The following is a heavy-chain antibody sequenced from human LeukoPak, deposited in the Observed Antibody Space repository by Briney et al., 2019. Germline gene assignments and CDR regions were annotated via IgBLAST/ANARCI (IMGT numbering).Heavy chain of an antibody. D-gene: IGHD3-10*01. Sequence: PGGSLRLSCAASGFTFRSYSMIGVRQARGEGREWVSYISRRWWNIYYADSVEGRFTISRDNAKNSLYLQMNSLRAEDTAVYYCATNVATLRSGVDYWGPGTLVTVSS. V-gene: IGHV3-48*01. CDR3: ATNVATLRSGVDY. J-gene: IGHJ4*02. CDR2: ISRRWWNI. CDR1: GFTFRSYS.